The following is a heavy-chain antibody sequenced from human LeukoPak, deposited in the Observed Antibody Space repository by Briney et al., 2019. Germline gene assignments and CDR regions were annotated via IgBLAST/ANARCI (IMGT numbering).Heavy chain of an antibody. CDR3: ARDFGDY. J-gene: IGHJ4*02. V-gene: IGHV3-30*03. CDR1: GFTFRTYS. CDR2: VSADGRTQ. Sequence: GRSLRLSCAASGFTFRTYSIHWVRQAPGKGLEWVTVVSADGRTQLYSDSVKGRFTISRDNSKNTLYLQMNSLRAEDTAVYYCARDFGDYWGQGTLVTVSS. D-gene: IGHD3-16*01.